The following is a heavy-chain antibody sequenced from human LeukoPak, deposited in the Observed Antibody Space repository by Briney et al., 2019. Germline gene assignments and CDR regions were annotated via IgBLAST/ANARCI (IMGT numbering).Heavy chain of an antibody. CDR3: ARDRTGDLGAFDI. CDR2: ISSSSSYI. J-gene: IGHJ3*02. CDR1: GLTFSSYS. Sequence: GGSLRLSCAASGLTFSSYSTNWVRQAPGKGLEWVSSISSSSSYIYYADSVKGRFTISRDNAKNSLYLQMNSLRAEDTAVYYCARDRTGDLGAFDIWGQGTMVTVSS. D-gene: IGHD7-27*01. V-gene: IGHV3-21*01.